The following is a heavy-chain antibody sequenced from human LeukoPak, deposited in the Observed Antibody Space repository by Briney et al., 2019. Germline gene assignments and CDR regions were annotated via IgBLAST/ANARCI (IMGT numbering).Heavy chain of an antibody. CDR1: GYTFTSYY. J-gene: IGHJ5*02. CDR3: ARERITGNWFDP. Sequence: ASVKVSCKASGYTFTSYYMHWVRQAPGQGLEWMGILNPSDGSTSYAQKFQGRVTMTRDTSISTAYMELSRLRSDDTAVYYCARERITGNWFDPWGQGTLVTVSS. V-gene: IGHV1-46*01. D-gene: IGHD1-20*01. CDR2: LNPSDGST.